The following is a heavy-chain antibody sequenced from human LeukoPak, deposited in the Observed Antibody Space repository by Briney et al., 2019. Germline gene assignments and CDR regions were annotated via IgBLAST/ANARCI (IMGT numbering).Heavy chain of an antibody. J-gene: IGHJ4*02. D-gene: IGHD6-19*01. CDR3: ARVNSGWLDY. Sequence: PSETLSLTCTVSGGSISSSSYYWGWIRQPPGKGLEWIGSIYYSGSTYYNPSLKSRVTISVDTSKNQLSLKLSSVTAADTAVYYCARVNSGWLDYWGQGTLVTVSS. CDR1: GGSISSSSYY. CDR2: IYYSGST. V-gene: IGHV4-39*07.